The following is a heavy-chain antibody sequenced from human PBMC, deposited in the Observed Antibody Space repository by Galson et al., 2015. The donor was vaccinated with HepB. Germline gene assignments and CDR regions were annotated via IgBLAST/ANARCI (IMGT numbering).Heavy chain of an antibody. Sequence: SLRLSCKASGFTFGLYAVHWVRQAPVKGLEWVTFISYYGKNKNYAGSVKGRFRISRDNAKNSLYLQMSSMRAGDTALYYCVRAAAGSPSEMDYWGQGTQCTISS. J-gene: IGHJ4*02. V-gene: IGHV3-30*14. D-gene: IGHD6-13*01. CDR2: ISYYGKNK. CDR3: VRAAAGSPSEMDY. CDR1: GFTFGLYA.